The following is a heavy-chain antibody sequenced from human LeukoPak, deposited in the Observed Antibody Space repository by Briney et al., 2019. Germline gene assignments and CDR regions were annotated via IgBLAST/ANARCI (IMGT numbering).Heavy chain of an antibody. J-gene: IGHJ1*01. CDR2: ISGSGGST. CDR3: AKDPTAAGTAEYFQH. CDR1: GFTFSSYA. D-gene: IGHD6-13*01. V-gene: IGHV3-23*01. Sequence: GGSLRLSCAASGFTFSSYAMSWVRQAPGKGLEWVSTISGSGGSTYYADSVKGRFTISRDNSKNTLYLQMNSLRAEDTAVYYCAKDPTAAGTAEYFQHWRQGTLVTVSS.